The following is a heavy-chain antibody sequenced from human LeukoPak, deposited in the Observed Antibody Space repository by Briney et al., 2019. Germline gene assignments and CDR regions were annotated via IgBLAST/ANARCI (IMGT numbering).Heavy chain of an antibody. CDR1: GYTFTGYY. CDR2: INPNSGGT. V-gene: IGHV1-2*02. CDR3: ARGPAPSTMVRGVKYYYYYYMDV. J-gene: IGHJ6*03. D-gene: IGHD3-10*01. Sequence: ASVKVSCKASGYTFTGYYMHWVRQAPGQGLEWMGWINPNSGGTNYAQKFQGRVTMTRDTSISTAYMELSRLRSDDTAVYYCARGPAPSTMVRGVKYYYYYYMDVWGKGTTVTVSS.